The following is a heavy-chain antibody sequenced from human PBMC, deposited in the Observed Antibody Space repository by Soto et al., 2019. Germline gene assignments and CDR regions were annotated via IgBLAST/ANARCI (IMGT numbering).Heavy chain of an antibody. Sequence: QVHLVESGGGVVQPGRSLRLSCAASGFTFSTYTMHWVRQATGKGLEWVADISYNGKYEYYADSVKGRFTISRDNSKSTLYLQRNSLTPEDTAVYYCATTPGGAAYWGQGTLVTVSS. V-gene: IGHV3-30*04. CDR3: ATTPGGAAY. D-gene: IGHD2-15*01. J-gene: IGHJ4*02. CDR2: ISYNGKYE. CDR1: GFTFSTYT.